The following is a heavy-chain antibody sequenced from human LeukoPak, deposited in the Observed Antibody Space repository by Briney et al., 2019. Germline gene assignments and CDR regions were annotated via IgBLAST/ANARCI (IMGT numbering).Heavy chain of an antibody. CDR2: INPNSGGT. CDR1: GYTFTGFY. V-gene: IGHV1-2*02. CDR3: ARGPALRGSYYYYFDY. J-gene: IGHJ4*02. Sequence: ASVKVSCKASGYTFTGFYMHWVRQAPGQGLEWMGWINPNSGGTNYAQKFQGRVTMTRDTSISTAYMELSRLRSDDTAVYYCARGPALRGSYYYYFDYWGQGTLVTVSS. D-gene: IGHD1-26*01.